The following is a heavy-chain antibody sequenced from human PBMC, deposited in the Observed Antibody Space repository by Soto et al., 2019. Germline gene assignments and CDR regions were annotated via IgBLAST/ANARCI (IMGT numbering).Heavy chain of an antibody. CDR3: AKETVRGYYFYFHGMDL. Sequence: GESLKISCKGSGYSFTSYWIGWVRQMPGKGLEWMGIIYPGDSDTRYSPSFQGQVTISADKSISTAYLQWSSLKASDTAVYYCAKETVRGYYFYFHGMDLWGQGATVTVSS. J-gene: IGHJ6*02. CDR2: IYPGDSDT. CDR1: GYSFTSYW. D-gene: IGHD3-10*01. V-gene: IGHV5-51*01.